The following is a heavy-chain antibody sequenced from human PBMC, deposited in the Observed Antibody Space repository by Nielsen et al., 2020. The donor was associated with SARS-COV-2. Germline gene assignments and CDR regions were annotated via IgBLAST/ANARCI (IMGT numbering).Heavy chain of an antibody. Sequence: GGSLRLSCAASGFTFSNFAMNWVRQAPGKGLEWVSTIGVSGGGTYYADSVKGRFTISRDNSKNTLYLQMNSLRAEDTAVYYCARGAGRYWEATYFDYWGQGTLGTVSS. D-gene: IGHD3-10*01. J-gene: IGHJ4*02. V-gene: IGHV3-23*01. CDR1: GFTFSNFA. CDR3: ARGAGRYWEATYFDY. CDR2: IGVSGGGT.